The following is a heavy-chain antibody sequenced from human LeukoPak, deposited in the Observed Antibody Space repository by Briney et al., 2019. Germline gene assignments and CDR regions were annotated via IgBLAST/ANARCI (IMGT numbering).Heavy chain of an antibody. D-gene: IGHD6-13*01. V-gene: IGHV3-73*01. Sequence: GGSLRLSCAASGFIFSGSAIHWVRQTSGKGLEWVGRIRSKPNSYATAYAASVKGRFTISRDDSKNTLYLQMNSLKTEDTAVYYCTTDGGSIAAADPEAYYYYGMDVWGQGTTVTVSS. CDR2: IRSKPNSYAT. CDR3: TTDGGSIAAADPEAYYYYGMDV. CDR1: GFIFSGSA. J-gene: IGHJ6*02.